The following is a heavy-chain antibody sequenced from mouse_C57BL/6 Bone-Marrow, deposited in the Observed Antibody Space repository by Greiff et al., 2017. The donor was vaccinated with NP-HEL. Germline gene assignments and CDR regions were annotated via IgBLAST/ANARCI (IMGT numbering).Heavy chain of an antibody. CDR2: IYPRSGNT. V-gene: IGHV1-81*01. D-gene: IGHD2-5*01. Sequence: QVHVKQSGAELARPGASVKLSCKASGYTFTSYGISWVKQRTGQGLEWIGEIYPRSGNTYYNEKFKGKATLTADKSSSTAYMELRSLTSEDSAVYFCAREIYSNPFDYWGQGTTLTVSS. CDR3: AREIYSNPFDY. J-gene: IGHJ2*01. CDR1: GYTFTSYG.